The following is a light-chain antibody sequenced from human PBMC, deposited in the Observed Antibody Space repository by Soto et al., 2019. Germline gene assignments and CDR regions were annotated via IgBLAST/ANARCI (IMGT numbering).Light chain of an antibody. V-gene: IGKV4-1*01. CDR2: WAS. CDR1: QSLLYSSNNKNY. J-gene: IGKJ4*01. CDR3: QQYDSTPLT. Sequence: DIVMTQSPDSLTVSLGERATINCKSSQSLLYSSNNKNYLAWYQQKPGQPPKLLIYWASTRESGVPDRFSGSGSGTDFTLTISSLQAEDVAVYFCQQYDSTPLTFGGGTKVDIK.